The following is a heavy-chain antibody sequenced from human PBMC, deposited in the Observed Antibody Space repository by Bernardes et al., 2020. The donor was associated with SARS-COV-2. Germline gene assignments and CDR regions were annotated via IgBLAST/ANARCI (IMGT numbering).Heavy chain of an antibody. CDR1: GGSFSGYY. D-gene: IGHD4-17*01. CDR2: INHSGST. CDR3: ARGRTVTTFYYYYGMGV. J-gene: IGHJ6*02. V-gene: IGHV4-34*01. Sequence: SETLSLTCAVYGGSFSGYYWSWIRQPPGKGLEWIGEINHSGSTNYNPSLKSRVTISVDTSKNQFSLKLSSVTAADTAVYYCARGRTVTTFYYYYGMGVWGQGTTVTVS.